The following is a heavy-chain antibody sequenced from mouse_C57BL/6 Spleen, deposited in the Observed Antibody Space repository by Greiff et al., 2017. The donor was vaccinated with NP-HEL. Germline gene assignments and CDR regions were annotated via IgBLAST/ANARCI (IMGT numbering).Heavy chain of an antibody. CDR2: IYPGGGYT. J-gene: IGHJ4*01. V-gene: IGHV1-63*01. CDR1: GYTFTNYW. CDR3: ARGSPDAMDY. Sequence: QVQLQQSGAELVRPGTSVKMSCKASGYTFTNYWIGWAKQRPGHGLEWIGDIYPGGGYTNYNEKFKGKATLTADKSSSTAYMQFSSLTSEDSAIYYCARGSPDAMDYWGQGTSVTVSS.